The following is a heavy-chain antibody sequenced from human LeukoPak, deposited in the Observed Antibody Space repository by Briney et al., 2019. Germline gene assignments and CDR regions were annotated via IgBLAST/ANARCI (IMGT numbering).Heavy chain of an antibody. CDR1: GGSIXRYY. CDR3: ARSDYHNSGSHTVFDAFDI. Sequence: TXSLXCTVSGGSIXRYYWSWIRRPPGXGLEWIGYIDDSGNTNYNPSLKSQVTISVDKSKNQFSLKLSFVTAADTAMYYCARSDYHNSGSHTVFDAFDIWGQGTRVTVSS. V-gene: IGHV4-59*01. D-gene: IGHD3-10*01. J-gene: IGHJ3*02. CDR2: IDDSGNT.